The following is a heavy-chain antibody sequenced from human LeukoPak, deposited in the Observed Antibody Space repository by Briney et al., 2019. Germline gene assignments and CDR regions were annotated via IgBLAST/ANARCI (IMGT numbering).Heavy chain of an antibody. CDR3: ARGPYSYDSSGAFDI. J-gene: IGHJ3*02. CDR1: GGSISSSSYY. Sequence: SETLSLTCTVSGGSISSSSYYWGWIRQPPGKGLEWIGRIYYSGSTYYNPSLKSRVTISVDTSKDLFSLKLSSVTAADTAVYFCARGPYSYDSSGAFDIWGQGTMVTVSS. CDR2: IYYSGST. V-gene: IGHV4-39*07. D-gene: IGHD3-22*01.